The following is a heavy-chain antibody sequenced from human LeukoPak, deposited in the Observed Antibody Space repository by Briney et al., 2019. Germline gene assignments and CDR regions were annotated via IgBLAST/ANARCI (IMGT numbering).Heavy chain of an antibody. V-gene: IGHV5-51*01. Sequence: GESLKISCKGSGYSFTSYWIGWVRQMPGKSLEWMGIIYPGDSDTRYSPSFQGQVTISADKSISTAYLQWSSLKASDTAMYYCARFDRAATYYYYYYMDVWGKGTTVTVSS. J-gene: IGHJ6*03. CDR2: IYPGDSDT. CDR1: GYSFTSYW. CDR3: ARFDRAATYYYYYYMDV. D-gene: IGHD6-13*01.